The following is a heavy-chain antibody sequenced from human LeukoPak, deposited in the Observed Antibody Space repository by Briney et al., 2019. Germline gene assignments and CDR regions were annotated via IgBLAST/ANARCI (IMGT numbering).Heavy chain of an antibody. Sequence: GASVKVSCKASGGTFSSYAISWVRQAPGQGLEWMGGIIPIFGTANYAQKFQGRVTITTDESTSTAYMELSSLRSEDTAVYYCARVPFPFDYDFWSGYYARFDYWGQGTLVTVSS. CDR2: IIPIFGTA. CDR1: GGTFSSYA. V-gene: IGHV1-69*05. D-gene: IGHD3-3*01. J-gene: IGHJ4*02. CDR3: ARVPFPFDYDFWSGYYARFDY.